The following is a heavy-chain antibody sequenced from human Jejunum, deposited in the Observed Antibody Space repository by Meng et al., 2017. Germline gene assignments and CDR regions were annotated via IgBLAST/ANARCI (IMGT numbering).Heavy chain of an antibody. D-gene: IGHD3-16*01. CDR3: ARDHLPFGWFDP. J-gene: IGHJ5*02. CDR2: ISGRSSAI. Sequence: QWPLVESGGGLVKPGGSLMLSCAASGFSFSDFYMTWIRQAPGKGLEWVAYISGRSSAIYYADSVRGRFTISRDNAKNSVYLQMNSLRAEDTAVYYCARDHLPFGWFDPWGQGTLVTVSS. V-gene: IGHV3-11*01. CDR1: GFSFSDFY.